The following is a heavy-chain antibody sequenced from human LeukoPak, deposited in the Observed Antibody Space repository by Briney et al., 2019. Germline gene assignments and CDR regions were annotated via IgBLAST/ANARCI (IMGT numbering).Heavy chain of an antibody. CDR1: GFTFSDHY. Sequence: QPGGSLRLSCAASGFTFSDHYMDWVRQAPGKGLEWVGRTRNKANSYTTEYAASVKGRFTISRDDSKNSLYLQMNSLKTEDTAVYYCASYPPDYYFYYWGQGTLVTVSS. D-gene: IGHD3-3*01. J-gene: IGHJ4*02. CDR2: TRNKANSYTT. V-gene: IGHV3-72*01. CDR3: ASYPPDYYFYY.